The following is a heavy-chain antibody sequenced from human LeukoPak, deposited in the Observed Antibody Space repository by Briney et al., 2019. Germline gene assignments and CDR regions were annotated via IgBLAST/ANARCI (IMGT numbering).Heavy chain of an antibody. J-gene: IGHJ4*02. D-gene: IGHD5-18*01. CDR3: ARHRGYSYGYRDY. CDR1: GFTFSSYW. V-gene: IGHV3-7*01. Sequence: PGGSLRLSCAASGFTFSSYWMSWVRQAPGKGLEWVANINQDGSEKYYVDSVKGRFTMSRDSAKNSLYLQMNSLRAEDTAVYYCARHRGYSYGYRDYWGRGTLVTVSS. CDR2: INQDGSEK.